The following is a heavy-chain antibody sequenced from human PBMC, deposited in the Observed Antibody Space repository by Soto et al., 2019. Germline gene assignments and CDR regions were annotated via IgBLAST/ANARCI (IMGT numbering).Heavy chain of an antibody. CDR2: IKPDGSEK. Sequence: GGSLRLSCAASEFTFSNYWMTWVRQAPGKGQEWVASIKPDGSEKYYVDSVKGRFTISRDNAKSSLYLEMNRLRVDDTAVYYCAIDLTWLNLWGQGTQVNVPS. D-gene: IGHD6-19*01. V-gene: IGHV3-7*01. CDR3: AIDLTWLNL. CDR1: EFTFSNYW. J-gene: IGHJ5*02.